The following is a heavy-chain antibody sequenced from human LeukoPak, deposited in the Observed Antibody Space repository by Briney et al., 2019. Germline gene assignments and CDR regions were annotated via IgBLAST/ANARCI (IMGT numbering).Heavy chain of an antibody. CDR1: GFTFSTYS. J-gene: IGHJ4*02. Sequence: PGGSLRLSCGDSGFTFSTYSMNWVRQAPGKGLEWVSYITRSSNTIHYADSVKGRFTVSRDNAKNSLSLQMNSLRAEDTAVYYCARVYSSGYSLDYWGQGTLVTVSS. CDR3: ARVYSSGYSLDY. V-gene: IGHV3-48*04. CDR2: ITRSSNTI. D-gene: IGHD3-22*01.